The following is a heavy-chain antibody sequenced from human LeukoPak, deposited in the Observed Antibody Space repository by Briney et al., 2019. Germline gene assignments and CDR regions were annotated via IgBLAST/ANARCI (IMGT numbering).Heavy chain of an antibody. CDR3: ARHQHYWTRYYYYYMDV. D-gene: IGHD3-3*02. Sequence: SVKVSCKASGGTFSSYAISWVRQAPGQGLEWMGGIIPIFGTANYAQKFQGRVTITADKSTSTAYMELNSLRAEDTAVYYCARHQHYWTRYYYYYMDVWGKGTTVTVSS. CDR1: GGTFSSYA. V-gene: IGHV1-69*06. CDR2: IIPIFGTA. J-gene: IGHJ6*03.